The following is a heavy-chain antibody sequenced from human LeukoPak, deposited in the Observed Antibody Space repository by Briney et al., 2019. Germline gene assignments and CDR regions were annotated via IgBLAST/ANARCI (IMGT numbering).Heavy chain of an antibody. D-gene: IGHD3-9*01. Sequence: ASVKVSCKAAGYSLITYGISWVRQAPGQGLEWMGWISAYNGNTNYAQKFQGRVTVTTDTSTNTAYMELRSLRSDDTAVYYCARERKSSYDTLTGYYKSDAFDIWGQGTMVTVSS. V-gene: IGHV1-18*01. CDR2: ISAYNGNT. J-gene: IGHJ3*02. CDR1: GYSLITYG. CDR3: ARERKSSYDTLTGYYKSDAFDI.